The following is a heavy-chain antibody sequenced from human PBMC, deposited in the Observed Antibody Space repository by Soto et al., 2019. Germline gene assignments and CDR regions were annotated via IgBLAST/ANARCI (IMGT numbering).Heavy chain of an antibody. CDR2: INPSGGTA. D-gene: IGHD3-22*01. Sequence: ASVKVSCKASGYTFTTYYIHWVRQAPGQGLEWMGVINPSGGTARYAQRFQDRVTMTRDTSTSTVYMEMSSLRSEDTAVYYCARDRLPPPTARFSMIVVVTPYGMDVSGQGTTLTVSS. V-gene: IGHV1-46*01. CDR1: GYTFTTYY. CDR3: ARDRLPPPTARFSMIVVVTPYGMDV. J-gene: IGHJ6*02.